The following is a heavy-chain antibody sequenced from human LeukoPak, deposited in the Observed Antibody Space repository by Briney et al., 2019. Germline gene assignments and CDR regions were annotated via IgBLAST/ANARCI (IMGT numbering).Heavy chain of an antibody. CDR2: VNGYNGNT. Sequence: ASVKVSCKASGCSFTNYGISWVRQAPGQGLEWVGWVNGYNGNTNYAQKVQDRVTMTTDTSTSTAYMELRSLRSDDTAVYYCARGGNGWFFDDWGQGTLVTVSS. CDR3: ARGGNGWFFDD. J-gene: IGHJ4*02. V-gene: IGHV1-18*01. CDR1: GCSFTNYG. D-gene: IGHD6-19*01.